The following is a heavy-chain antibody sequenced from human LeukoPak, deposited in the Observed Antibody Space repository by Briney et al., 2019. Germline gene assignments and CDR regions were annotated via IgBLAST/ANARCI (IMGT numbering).Heavy chain of an antibody. Sequence: GGSLRLSCAASGFTFSSYAMSWVRQAPGKGLEWVSAISGSGGSTYYADSVKGRFTISRDNSKNTLYLQMNSLRADDTAVYYCAKGGSSYSEMDYWGQGTLVTVSS. D-gene: IGHD4-11*01. CDR3: AKGGSSYSEMDY. V-gene: IGHV3-23*01. CDR2: ISGSGGST. CDR1: GFTFSSYA. J-gene: IGHJ4*02.